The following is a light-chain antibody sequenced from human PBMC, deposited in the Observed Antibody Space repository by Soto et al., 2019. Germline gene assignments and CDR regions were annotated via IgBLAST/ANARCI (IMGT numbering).Light chain of an antibody. CDR2: DTS. CDR3: LVIFSGVGEV. Sequence: QAVVTQEPSLTVPPGGTVTLTCGSSTGAVTSGHYPHWFQQKPGQAPRTLIYDTSNRHSWTPARFSGSLLGGKAALTLSGAQPEDEADYYCLVIFSGVGEVFGTGTKVTVL. CDR1: TGAVTSGHY. V-gene: IGLV7-46*01. J-gene: IGLJ1*01.